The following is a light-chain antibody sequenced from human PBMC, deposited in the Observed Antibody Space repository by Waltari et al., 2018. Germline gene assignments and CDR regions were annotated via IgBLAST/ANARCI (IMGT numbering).Light chain of an antibody. V-gene: IGKV1-39*01. CDR1: QSVSDY. J-gene: IGKJ2*01. Sequence: DIQMTQSPSYLSASLGDRVTITCRASQSVSDYLNWYQQKPGKVPRLLIYTASSLQSGVPSTFSGSGSGTEFTLTISSLQIEDFATYYCQQSYTTPYTFGQGTKLEIK. CDR3: QQSYTTPYT. CDR2: TAS.